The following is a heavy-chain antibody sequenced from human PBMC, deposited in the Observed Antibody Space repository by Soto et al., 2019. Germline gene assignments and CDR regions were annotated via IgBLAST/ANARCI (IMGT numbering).Heavy chain of an antibody. Sequence: PGGSLRLSCAASGFTFSSYAMSWVRQAPGKGLEWVSGISGSGGSTYYADSVKGRFAISRENSKNTLYLQMNSLRAEDTAVYYCAKVTQREAAGQVDYWGQGTLVTVSS. D-gene: IGHD6-13*01. CDR3: AKVTQREAAGQVDY. CDR2: ISGSGGST. CDR1: GFTFSSYA. V-gene: IGHV3-23*01. J-gene: IGHJ4*02.